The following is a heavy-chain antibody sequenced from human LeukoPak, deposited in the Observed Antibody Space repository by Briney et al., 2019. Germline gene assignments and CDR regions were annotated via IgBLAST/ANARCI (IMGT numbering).Heavy chain of an antibody. CDR3: AKPGHQWGRVDV. V-gene: IGHV5-51*01. J-gene: IGHJ6*04. Sequence: GESLKISCKASGYDFTTSWIGWVRQMPGKGLEWRGIIYPGDFDTRYSSSFQGQVTHSADKSINTAYLQWSSLRASDTAMYYCAKPGHQWGRVDVWGKGTTVTVSS. D-gene: IGHD1-26*01. CDR2: IYPGDFDT. CDR1: GYDFTTSW.